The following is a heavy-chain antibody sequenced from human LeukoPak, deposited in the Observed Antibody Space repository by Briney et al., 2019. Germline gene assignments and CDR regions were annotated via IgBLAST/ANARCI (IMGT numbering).Heavy chain of an antibody. CDR1: GGSFSGYY. V-gene: IGHV4-34*01. D-gene: IGHD6-13*01. Sequence: PSETLCLTCAVYGGSFSGYYWSWIRQPPGKGLEWIGEINHSGSTNYNPSLKSRVTISVDTSKNQFSLKLSSVTAADTAVYYCARRGSSWYRGGFDYWGQGTLVTVSS. CDR3: ARRGSSWYRGGFDY. J-gene: IGHJ4*02. CDR2: INHSGST.